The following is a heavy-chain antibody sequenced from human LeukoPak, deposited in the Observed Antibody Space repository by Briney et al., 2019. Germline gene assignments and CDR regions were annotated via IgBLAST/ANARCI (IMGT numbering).Heavy chain of an antibody. CDR3: ARGILTGAFDI. CDR1: GFTFSSYI. Sequence: GGSLRLSCAASGFTFSSYIMNWVRQAPGKGLEWVSSISSSSSYIYYADSVKGRFTISRDNAKNSLYLQMNSLRAEDTAVYYCARGILTGAFDIWGQGTMVTVSS. V-gene: IGHV3-21*01. J-gene: IGHJ3*02. CDR2: ISSSSSYI.